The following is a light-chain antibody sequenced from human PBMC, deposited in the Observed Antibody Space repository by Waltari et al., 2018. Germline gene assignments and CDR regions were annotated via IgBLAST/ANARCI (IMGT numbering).Light chain of an antibody. CDR3: QQYGSSVMYT. CDR2: GAS. V-gene: IGKV3-20*01. J-gene: IGKJ2*01. Sequence: VLTQSPGTLSLSPGERATLSCRASQSLTKKYLAWYQQKPGQAPRLLIYGASSRAAGIPDRFSGSGSVTDFTLTINRLEPEEFAVYYCQQYGSSVMYTFGQGTKLEIK. CDR1: QSLTKKY.